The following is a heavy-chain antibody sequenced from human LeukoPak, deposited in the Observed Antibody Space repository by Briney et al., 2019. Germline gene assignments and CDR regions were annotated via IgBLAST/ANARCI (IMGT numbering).Heavy chain of an antibody. J-gene: IGHJ5*02. CDR3: ARDNSVRDEAWWFNP. Sequence: SVKVSCKASGGTFSSYAISWVRQAPGQGLEWMGGIIPIFGTANYAQKFQGRVTITADKSTSTAYMELSSLRSEDTAVYYCARDNSVRDEAWWFNPWGQRTLVTVSS. CDR1: GGTFSSYA. CDR2: IIPIFGTA. V-gene: IGHV1-69*06. D-gene: IGHD5-24*01.